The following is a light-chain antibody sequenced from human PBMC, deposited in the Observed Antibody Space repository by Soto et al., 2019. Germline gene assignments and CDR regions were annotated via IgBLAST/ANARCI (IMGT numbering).Light chain of an antibody. V-gene: IGLV2-23*01. Sequence: QSALTQPASVSGSPGQSITISCTGGSNNVGSYNLVSWYQQHPGKAPKLLIYEGSQRPSGVSYRFSGSRSGNAASLTISGLQAEDDADYYCSSYAGGSNVLFGGGTKLTVL. J-gene: IGLJ2*01. CDR3: SSYAGGSNVL. CDR1: SNNVGSYNL. CDR2: EGS.